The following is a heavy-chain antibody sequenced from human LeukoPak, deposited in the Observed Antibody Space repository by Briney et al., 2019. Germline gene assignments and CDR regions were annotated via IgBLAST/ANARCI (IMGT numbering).Heavy chain of an antibody. Sequence: PGGSLRLSCGASGLTFSSYAMSWVRQAPGKGLEWGSAISGSGGSTYYADSVKGRFTISRDNSKNTLYLQMNSLRAEDTAVYYCAKGRSMIVVVMAFDIWGQGTMVTVSS. V-gene: IGHV3-23*01. D-gene: IGHD3-22*01. CDR1: GLTFSSYA. CDR3: AKGRSMIVVVMAFDI. CDR2: ISGSGGST. J-gene: IGHJ3*02.